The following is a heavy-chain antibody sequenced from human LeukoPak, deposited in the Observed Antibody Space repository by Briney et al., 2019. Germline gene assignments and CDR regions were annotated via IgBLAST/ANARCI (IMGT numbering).Heavy chain of an antibody. V-gene: IGHV1-8*03. D-gene: IGHD3-22*01. CDR2: MNPNSGNT. J-gene: IGHJ4*02. CDR1: GYTFTSYD. CDR3: ARDDYYDSSGLFDY. Sequence: GASVKVSCKASGYTFTSYDINWVRQATGQGLEWMGWMNPNSGNTGYAQKFQGRVTITRNTSISTAYMELSSLRSEDTAVCYCARDDYYDSSGLFDYWGQGTLVTVSS.